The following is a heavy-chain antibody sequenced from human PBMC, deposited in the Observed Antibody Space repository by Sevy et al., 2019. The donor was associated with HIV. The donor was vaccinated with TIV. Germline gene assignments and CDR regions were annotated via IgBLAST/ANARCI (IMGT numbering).Heavy chain of an antibody. Sequence: SETLSLTCTVSGGSISSYYWSWIRQPPGKGLEWIGYIYYSGSTNCNPSLKSRVTISVDTSKNQFSLKLSSVTAADTAVYYCASGGRHYYDSSGYYEFGTFDYWGQGTLVTVSS. D-gene: IGHD3-22*01. V-gene: IGHV4-59*01. CDR1: GGSISSYY. CDR3: ASGGRHYYDSSGYYEFGTFDY. CDR2: IYYSGST. J-gene: IGHJ4*02.